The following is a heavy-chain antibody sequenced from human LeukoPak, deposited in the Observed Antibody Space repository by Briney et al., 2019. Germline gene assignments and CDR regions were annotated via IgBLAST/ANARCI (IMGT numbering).Heavy chain of an antibody. CDR3: VRVAEYSSGWYDPFDY. Sequence: GALVKVSCKASGYSFTSYAMNWVRQAPGQGLEWMGWINTNTGNPTYAQGFTGRCVFSLDTSVSTAYLQISSLKAEDTAVYSCVRVAEYSSGWYDPFDYWGQGTLVTVSS. J-gene: IGHJ4*02. V-gene: IGHV7-4-1*02. D-gene: IGHD6-19*01. CDR2: INTNTGNP. CDR1: GYSFTSYA.